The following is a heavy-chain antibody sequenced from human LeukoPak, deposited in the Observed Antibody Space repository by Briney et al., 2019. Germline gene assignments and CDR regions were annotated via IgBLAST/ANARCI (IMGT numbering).Heavy chain of an antibody. J-gene: IGHJ6*02. CDR2: ISYDGSHK. D-gene: IGHD4/OR15-4a*01. V-gene: IGHV3-30*03. Sequence: GGSLTLSCAASGFTFSSYGMHWVRQAPGKGLEWVAVISYDGSHKYSADSVKGRFTISRDNSKNTLYLQMNSLRTEDTAVYFCSASRPHYGDYYGLDVWGHGTTVTASS. CDR3: SASRPHYGDYYGLDV. CDR1: GFTFSSYG.